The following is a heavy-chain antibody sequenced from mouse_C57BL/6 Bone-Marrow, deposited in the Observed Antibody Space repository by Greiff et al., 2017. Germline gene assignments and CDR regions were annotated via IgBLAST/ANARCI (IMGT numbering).Heavy chain of an antibody. CDR2: IYPRSGNT. V-gene: IGHV1-81*01. Sequence: QVQLQQSGAELARPGASVKLSCKASGYTFTSYGISWVKQRTGQGLEWIGAIYPRSGNTYYNEKFKGKATLTADKSSSTAYMELRSLTSEDSAVYFCARVGNDNDYAMDYWGQGTSVTVSS. D-gene: IGHD2-2*01. J-gene: IGHJ4*01. CDR1: GYTFTSYG. CDR3: ARVGNDNDYAMDY.